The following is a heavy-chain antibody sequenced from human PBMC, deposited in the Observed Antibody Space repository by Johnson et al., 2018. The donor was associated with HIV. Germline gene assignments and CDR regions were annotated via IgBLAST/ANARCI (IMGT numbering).Heavy chain of an antibody. CDR1: GITVSSNY. Sequence: QEQLVESGGGLAQPGGSLRLSCAASGITVSSNYMSWIRQAPGKGLEWVAVISYDGSNKYYADSVKGRFTISRDNSKNTLYLQMNSLRAEDTAVYYCARDDIRDGKSFDIWGQGTMVTVSS. J-gene: IGHJ3*02. V-gene: IGHV3-30*14. CDR2: ISYDGSNK. CDR3: ARDDIRDGKSFDI.